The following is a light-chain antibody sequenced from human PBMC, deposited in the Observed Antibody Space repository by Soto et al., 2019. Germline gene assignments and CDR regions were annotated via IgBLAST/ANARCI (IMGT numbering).Light chain of an antibody. V-gene: IGLV2-14*01. Sequence: QSALTQPASVSGSPGQSITISCTGTSSDVGGYNYVSWYQQHPGKAPKLMIYDVSNRPSGVSNRFSGSKSGNTASLTISGLQAEDEADYYCASYTTTFSYVFGSGTKVTVL. CDR2: DVS. J-gene: IGLJ1*01. CDR1: SSDVGGYNY. CDR3: ASYTTTFSYV.